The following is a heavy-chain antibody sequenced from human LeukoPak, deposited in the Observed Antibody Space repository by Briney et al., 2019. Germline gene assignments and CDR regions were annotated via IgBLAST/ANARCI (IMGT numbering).Heavy chain of an antibody. Sequence: GGSLRLSCAASGFTFSSYGMHWVRQAPGKGLEWVSVISYDGSAKYYADSVKGRFTISRDNSKNTLYLQVNSLRAEDTAVYYCAKVLLAAAGTPRGNFDYWGQGTLVTVSS. CDR2: ISYDGSAK. J-gene: IGHJ4*02. CDR3: AKVLLAAAGTPRGNFDY. V-gene: IGHV3-30*18. D-gene: IGHD6-13*01. CDR1: GFTFSSYG.